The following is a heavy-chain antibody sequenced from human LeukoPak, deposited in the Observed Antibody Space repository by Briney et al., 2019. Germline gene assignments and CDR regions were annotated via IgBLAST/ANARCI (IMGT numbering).Heavy chain of an antibody. J-gene: IGHJ6*02. D-gene: IGHD4-17*01. CDR3: AGAYGEYYYGMDV. CDR1: GFTFSSYG. V-gene: IGHV3-33*01. Sequence: QSGGSLRLSCSASGFTFSSYGMHWVRQAPGKGLEWVAVIWYDGSNKYYADSVKGRFTISRDNSKNTLYLQMNSLRAEDTAVYYCAGAYGEYYYGMDVWGQGTTVTVSS. CDR2: IWYDGSNK.